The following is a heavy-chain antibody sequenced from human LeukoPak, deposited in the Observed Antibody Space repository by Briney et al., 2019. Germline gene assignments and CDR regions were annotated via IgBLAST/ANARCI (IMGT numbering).Heavy chain of an antibody. J-gene: IGHJ4*02. D-gene: IGHD3-22*01. CDR1: GGSFSGYY. CDR3: ARNSHYYDSCGFNY. CDR2: INHSGST. Sequence: SETLSLTCAVYGGSFSGYYWSWIRQPPGKGLEWIGEINHSGSTNYNPSLKSRVTISVDTSKNQFSLKLSSVTAAHTAVYYRARNSHYYDSCGFNYWGQGTLVTVSS. V-gene: IGHV4-34*01.